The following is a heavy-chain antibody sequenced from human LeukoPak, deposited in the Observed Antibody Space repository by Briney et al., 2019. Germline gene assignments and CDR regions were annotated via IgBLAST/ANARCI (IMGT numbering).Heavy chain of an antibody. Sequence: ASVTVSCKASGYTFTSYGISWVRQAPGQGLEWMGWISAYNGNTNYAQKLQGRVTMTTDTSTSTAYMELRSLRSDDTAVYYCAREKREHYYYYYGMDVWGQGTTVTVSS. CDR3: AREKREHYYYYYGMDV. V-gene: IGHV1-18*01. CDR1: GYTFTSYG. D-gene: IGHD1-1*01. J-gene: IGHJ6*02. CDR2: ISAYNGNT.